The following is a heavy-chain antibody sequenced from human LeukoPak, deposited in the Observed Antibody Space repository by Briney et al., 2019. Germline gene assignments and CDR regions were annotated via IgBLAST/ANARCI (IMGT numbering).Heavy chain of an antibody. V-gene: IGHV3-30*02. CDR2: IRYDGSNK. CDR1: GFTFSTYG. J-gene: IGHJ3*02. CDR3: AKAGGSGSYFDAFDI. Sequence: PWGSLRLSCATSGFTFSTYGMHWVRQAPGKGLEWVAFIRYDGSNKYYADSVKGRFTISRDNSKNTLYLQMNSLRPEDTAVHYCAKAGGSGSYFDAFDIWGQGTMVTVSS. D-gene: IGHD1-26*01.